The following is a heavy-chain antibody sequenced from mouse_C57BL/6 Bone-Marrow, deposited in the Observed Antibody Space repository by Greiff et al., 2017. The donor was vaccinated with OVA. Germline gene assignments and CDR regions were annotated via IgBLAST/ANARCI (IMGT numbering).Heavy chain of an antibody. CDR2: IYPGGGYP. J-gene: IGHJ1*03. V-gene: IGHV1-63*01. Sequence: VQLQESGAELVRPGTSVKMSCKASGYTFTNYWIGWAKQRPGHGLEWIGDIYPGGGYPKYNEKLKGKGTLTAAKSSSTAYMQFRSLTSEDSAIYYCAASLPWYFDVWGTGTTVTVSS. D-gene: IGHD2-10*01. CDR3: AASLPWYFDV. CDR1: GYTFTNYW.